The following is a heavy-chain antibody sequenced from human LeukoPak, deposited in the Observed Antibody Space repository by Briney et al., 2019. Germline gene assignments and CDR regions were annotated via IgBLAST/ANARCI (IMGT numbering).Heavy chain of an antibody. J-gene: IGHJ5*02. D-gene: IGHD2-8*01. CDR3: ARVMMVYAPDWFDP. Sequence: ASVKVSCKASGYTFTGHYMHWVRQAPGQGLEWMGWINPNSGGTNYAQKFQGRVTMTRDTSISTAYMELSRLRSDDTAVYYCARVMMVYAPDWFDPWGQGTLVTVSS. CDR1: GYTFTGHY. V-gene: IGHV1-2*02. CDR2: INPNSGGT.